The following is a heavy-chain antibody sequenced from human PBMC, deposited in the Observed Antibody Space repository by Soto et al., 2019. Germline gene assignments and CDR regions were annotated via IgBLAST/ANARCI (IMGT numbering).Heavy chain of an antibody. CDR3: AKDRGAADAFDI. Sequence: GGSLRLSCAASGFTFSSYAMSWVRQAPGKGLEWVSAISGSGGSTYYAGSVKGRFTISRDNSKNTLYLQMNSLRAEDTAVYYCAKDRGAADAFDIWGQGTMVTVSS. CDR2: ISGSGGST. V-gene: IGHV3-23*01. D-gene: IGHD3-10*01. CDR1: GFTFSSYA. J-gene: IGHJ3*02.